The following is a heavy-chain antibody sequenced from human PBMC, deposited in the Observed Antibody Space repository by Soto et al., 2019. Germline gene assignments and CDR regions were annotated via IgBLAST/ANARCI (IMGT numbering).Heavy chain of an antibody. CDR3: AKDRRAGGNYGFYSDF. D-gene: IGHD1-7*01. Sequence: EVQLLESGGGLVQPGGSLRLSCAASGFTFSSYGMTWVRQAPGKGLEWVSFSSATGAGTYYADSVKGRFTISRDNSKKTLYLQMTSLRADDTAVYYCAKDRRAGGNYGFYSDFRGQGALVIVSS. J-gene: IGHJ4*02. V-gene: IGHV3-23*01. CDR1: GFTFSSYG. CDR2: SSATGAGT.